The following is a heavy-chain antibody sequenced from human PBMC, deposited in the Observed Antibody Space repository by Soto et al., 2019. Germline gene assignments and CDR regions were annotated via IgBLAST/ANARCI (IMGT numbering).Heavy chain of an antibody. Sequence: GGSLRLSCAASGCTVSSNYMSWVRQAPGKGLEWVSVIYSGGSTYYADSVKGRFTISRDNSKNTLYLQMNSLRAEDTAVYYCESLHYYDSSGPVVYWGQGTLVTVSS. J-gene: IGHJ4*02. CDR3: ESLHYYDSSGPVVY. CDR2: IYSGGST. D-gene: IGHD3-22*01. V-gene: IGHV3-53*01. CDR1: GCTVSSNY.